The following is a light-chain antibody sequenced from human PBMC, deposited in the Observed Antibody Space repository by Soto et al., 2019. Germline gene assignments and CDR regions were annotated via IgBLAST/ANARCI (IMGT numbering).Light chain of an antibody. CDR1: QSVSSY. Sequence: ETVLTQSPATLSLSPGERATLSCRANQSVSSYLAWYQQKPGQAPRLLIYDASNRATGIPARFSGSGSGTDFTLTISSLEPEDFVVYYCQQRRSWLTFGGGTRVEIK. CDR3: QQRRSWLT. V-gene: IGKV3-11*01. J-gene: IGKJ4*01. CDR2: DAS.